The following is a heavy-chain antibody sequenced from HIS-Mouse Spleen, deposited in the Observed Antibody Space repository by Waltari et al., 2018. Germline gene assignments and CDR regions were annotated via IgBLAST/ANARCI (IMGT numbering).Heavy chain of an antibody. D-gene: IGHD7-27*01. J-gene: IGHJ4*02. CDR3: ARGANWVHTEY. CDR1: GDTFTGSH. CDR2: INPNSGGT. Sequence: QVQLVQSGAEVKKPGASVTVSCMAPGDTFTGSHIHWGRQAPGPGLEWMGWINPNSGGTNYAQKFQGRVTMTRDTSISTAYMELSRLRSDDTAVYYCARGANWVHTEYWGQGTLVTVSS. V-gene: IGHV1-2*02.